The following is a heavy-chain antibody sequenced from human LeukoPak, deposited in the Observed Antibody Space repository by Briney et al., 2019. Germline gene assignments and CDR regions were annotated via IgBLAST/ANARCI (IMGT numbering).Heavy chain of an antibody. Sequence: GASVKVSCKASGGTFSSYAISWVRQAPGQGLEWMGRIIPILGIANYAQKFQGRVTMTTDTSTSTAYMELRSLRSDDTAVYYCARESIAAYFDYWGQGTLVTVSS. D-gene: IGHD6-6*01. CDR3: ARESIAAYFDY. J-gene: IGHJ4*02. CDR1: GGTFSSYA. CDR2: IIPILGIA. V-gene: IGHV1-69*04.